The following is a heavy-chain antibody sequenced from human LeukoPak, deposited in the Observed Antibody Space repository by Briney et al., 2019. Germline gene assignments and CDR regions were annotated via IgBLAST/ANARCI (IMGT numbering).Heavy chain of an antibody. D-gene: IGHD2-8*01. V-gene: IGHV3-7*01. J-gene: IGHJ3*02. Sequence: GGSLRLSCAASGFTFSRYWMSWVRQAPGKGLEWVANIKEDGGEKFHVDSVKGRFTISRDNAKKSLYLQMNSLRAEDTAVYFCARVLGCTNGVCHDAFDIWGQGIVVTVSS. CDR3: ARVLGCTNGVCHDAFDI. CDR1: GFTFSRYW. CDR2: IKEDGGEK.